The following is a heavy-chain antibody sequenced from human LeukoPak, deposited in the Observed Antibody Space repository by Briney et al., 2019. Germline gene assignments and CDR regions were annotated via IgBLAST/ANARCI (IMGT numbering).Heavy chain of an antibody. V-gene: IGHV4-39*01. J-gene: IGHJ4*02. D-gene: IGHD3-16*02. CDR3: ARRDIVKGGFDY. CDR2: IYHSGST. CDR1: GDTVNTRRYY. Sequence: PSEPLSLTCPVSGDTVNTRRYYWGWIRQPPGKGLEWIGSIYHSGSTYYEPSLRSRVTISIDTSRNQFSLNLTSVTTADTALYFCARRDIVKGGFDYWGQGTLVTVSS.